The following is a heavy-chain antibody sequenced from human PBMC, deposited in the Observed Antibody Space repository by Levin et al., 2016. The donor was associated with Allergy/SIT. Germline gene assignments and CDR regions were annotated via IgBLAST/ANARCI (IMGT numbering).Heavy chain of an antibody. CDR1: GGSFSGYY. D-gene: IGHD4-11*01. CDR2: INHNGRT. V-gene: IGHV4-34*01. Sequence: SETLSLTCAVYGGSFSGYYWSWIRQPPGKGLEWIGEINHNGRTNYNPSLKSRVTISVDTSKKQFYLRVRYVSAADTAVYYCARFPADSDYDDVPETPLMGFDYWGQGTLVTVSS. CDR3: ARFPADSDYDDVPETPLMGFDY. J-gene: IGHJ4*02.